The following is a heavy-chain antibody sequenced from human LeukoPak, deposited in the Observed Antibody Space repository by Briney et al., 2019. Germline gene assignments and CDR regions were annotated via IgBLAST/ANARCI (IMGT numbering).Heavy chain of an antibody. V-gene: IGHV1-2*02. CDR3: AREGYCSSTSCYIYFQH. D-gene: IGHD2-2*02. CDR1: GYTFTCYY. CDR2: INPNSGGT. Sequence: ASXKVSCKASGYTFTCYYMHWVRQAPGQGLEWMGWINPNSGGTNYAQKFQGRGTITRDKAISTAYMELSRLRSDDTAVYYCAREGYCSSTSCYIYFQHWGQGTLVTVSS. J-gene: IGHJ1*01.